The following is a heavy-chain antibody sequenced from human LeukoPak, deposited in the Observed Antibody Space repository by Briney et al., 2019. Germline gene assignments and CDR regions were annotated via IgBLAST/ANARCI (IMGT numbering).Heavy chain of an antibody. CDR1: GGSISGYY. J-gene: IGHJ5*02. CDR2: VHTSGST. D-gene: IGHD3-16*01. V-gene: IGHV4-4*07. CDR3: AKSPSGRGGYNWFDP. Sequence: SETLSLTCTVSGGSISGYYWSWIRQPAGKGLEWIGRVHTSGSTNYNPSLKSRVTMSIETSKNQFSLNLRSVTAADTAVYYCAKSPSGRGGYNWFDPWGQGTLVTVSS.